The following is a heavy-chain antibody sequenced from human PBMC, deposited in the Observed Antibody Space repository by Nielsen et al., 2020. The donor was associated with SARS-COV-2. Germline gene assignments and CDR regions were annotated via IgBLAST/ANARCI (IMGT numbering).Heavy chain of an antibody. CDR3: VKWVQLDLGYYYHGMDV. Sequence: GESLKISCAASGFTFNNFAMNWVRQAPGKGPERVSGISGSGFTTYYADSVRGRFTISRDNSKNTLFLQLNSVRVEDTAVYYCVKWVQLDLGYYYHGMDVWGQGTTVTVSS. CDR1: GFTFNNFA. D-gene: IGHD6-6*01. CDR2: ISGSGFTT. J-gene: IGHJ6*02. V-gene: IGHV3-23*01.